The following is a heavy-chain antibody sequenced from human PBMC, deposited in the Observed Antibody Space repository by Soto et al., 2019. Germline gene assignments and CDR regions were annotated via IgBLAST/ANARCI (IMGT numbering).Heavy chain of an antibody. V-gene: IGHV3-53*04. Sequence: PGGSLRLSCAASGFTVSSYYMSWVRQAPGKGLEWVSVIYSGGSTYYADSVKGRFTISRHNSKNTLYLQMNSLRAEDTAVYYCAGGYAGVVVAATVHDYIWGSYYWGQGTLVTVSS. CDR2: IYSGGST. D-gene: IGHD2-15*01. CDR1: GFTVSSYY. J-gene: IGHJ4*02. CDR3: AGGYAGVVVAATVHDYIWGSYY.